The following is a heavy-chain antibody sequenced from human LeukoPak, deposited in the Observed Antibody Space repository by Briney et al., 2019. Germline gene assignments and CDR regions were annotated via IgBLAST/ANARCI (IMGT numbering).Heavy chain of an antibody. V-gene: IGHV1-8*01. J-gene: IGHJ5*02. CDR1: GYTFTSYD. CDR3: ARDSYPPYYYDSSGSEPSWFDP. CDR2: MNPNSGNT. Sequence: GASVKVSCKASGYTFTSYDINWVRQATGQGLEWMGWMNPNSGNTGYAQKFQGRVTMTRDTSISTAYMELSRLRSDDTAVYYCARDSYPPYYYDSSGSEPSWFDPWGQGTLVTVSS. D-gene: IGHD3-22*01.